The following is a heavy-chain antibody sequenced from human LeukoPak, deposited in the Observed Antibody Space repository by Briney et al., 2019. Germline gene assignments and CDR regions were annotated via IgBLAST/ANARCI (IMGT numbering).Heavy chain of an antibody. V-gene: IGHV3-7*04. CDR3: AREFGSGNYRALDY. D-gene: IGHD3-10*01. CDR2: INQDGSVM. Sequence: TGGSLRLSCAASGFTFSSYWTSWVRQVPGKRLEWVANINQDGSVMYYVDSVEGRFTISRDNAKNSLYLQMNTLRAEDTAVYYCAREFGSGNYRALDYWGQGTLVTVSS. J-gene: IGHJ4*02. CDR1: GFTFSSYW.